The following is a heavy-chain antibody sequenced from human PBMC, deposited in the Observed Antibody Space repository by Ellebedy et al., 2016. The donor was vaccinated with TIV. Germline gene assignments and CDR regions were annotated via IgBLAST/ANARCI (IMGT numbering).Heavy chain of an antibody. Sequence: GESLKISXVASGFNFSSYAMHWVRQAPGKGLEWVLVISFDGSNEYQADSVKGRFTISRDNSKNTMYLQMNSLRPEDTAVYYCARGVGSSSSNSYFHYWGQGTLVTVSS. V-gene: IGHV3-30*04. CDR2: ISFDGSNE. J-gene: IGHJ4*02. CDR1: GFNFSSYA. D-gene: IGHD6-6*01. CDR3: ARGVGSSSSNSYFHY.